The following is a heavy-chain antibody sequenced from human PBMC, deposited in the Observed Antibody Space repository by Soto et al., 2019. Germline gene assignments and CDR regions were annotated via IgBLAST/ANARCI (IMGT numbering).Heavy chain of an antibody. J-gene: IGHJ5*02. CDR3: ARDLRGRGSGRFDP. CDR1: GYSITRGGYY. D-gene: IGHD3-10*01. V-gene: IGHV4-31*03. Sequence: QVQLQESGPGLVKPSQTLSITCTVSGYSITRGGYYWTWLRQHPGKGLEWIGYIYYSGVTYYNPSLKCRITIPVDTSNNQFSLKLSSMTAADMAVYFCARDLRGRGSGRFDPWGQGTQVTGSS. CDR2: IYYSGVT.